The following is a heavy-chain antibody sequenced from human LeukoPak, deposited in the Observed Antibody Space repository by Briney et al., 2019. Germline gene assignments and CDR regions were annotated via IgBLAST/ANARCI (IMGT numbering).Heavy chain of an antibody. V-gene: IGHV3-53*01. CDR1: GFSVSSNY. CDR2: IYSGVST. Sequence: GGSLRLSCAASGFSVSSNYMNWVRQAPGKGLEWVSVIYSGVSTYYADSVRGRFTISRDNSKNTLYLQMNSLRAEDTAVYYCAREGTTTSFDYWGQGTLVTVSS. J-gene: IGHJ4*02. D-gene: IGHD1-26*01. CDR3: AREGTTTSFDY.